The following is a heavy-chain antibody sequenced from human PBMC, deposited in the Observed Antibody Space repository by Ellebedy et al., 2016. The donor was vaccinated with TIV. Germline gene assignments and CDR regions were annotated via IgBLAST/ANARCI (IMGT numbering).Heavy chain of an antibody. Sequence: PGGSLRLSCAASGFTFSSYAMNWVRQAPGKGLEWVSAISGSGVSTYYADSVKGRFTISRDNSKNTLFLQINSLRLEDTAVYYCAFSHYIGTPFDYWGQGTLVTVSS. D-gene: IGHD2-2*02. CDR2: ISGSGVST. CDR3: AFSHYIGTPFDY. CDR1: GFTFSSYA. J-gene: IGHJ4*02. V-gene: IGHV3-23*01.